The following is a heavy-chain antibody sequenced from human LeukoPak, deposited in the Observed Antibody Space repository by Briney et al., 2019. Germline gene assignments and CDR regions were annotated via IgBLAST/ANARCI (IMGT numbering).Heavy chain of an antibody. CDR3: ARDGVEPGIYFDY. CDR2: IKQDGSEK. V-gene: IGHV3-7*01. D-gene: IGHD2-2*01. CDR1: GFTFSSCW. J-gene: IGHJ4*02. Sequence: PGGSLRLSCAASGFTFSSCWMNWVRQAPGKGLEWVANIKQDGSEKYYVDSVKGRFTISRDNAKNSLYLQMNSLRAEDTAVYYCARDGVEPGIYFDYWGQGALVTVSS.